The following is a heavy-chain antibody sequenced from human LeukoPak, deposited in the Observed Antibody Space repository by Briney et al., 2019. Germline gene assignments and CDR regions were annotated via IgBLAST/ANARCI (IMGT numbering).Heavy chain of an antibody. CDR3: ARGDSSSPYYSDY. Sequence: PSETLSLTCTVSGGSISSYYVSWIRQPPGKGLEWIGYIYYSGSTNYNPSLKSRVTISVDTSKNHFSLKLSSVTAADTAVYYCARGDSSSPYYSDYWGQGTLVTVSA. J-gene: IGHJ4*02. CDR2: IYYSGST. V-gene: IGHV4-59*01. D-gene: IGHD6-13*01. CDR1: GGSISSYY.